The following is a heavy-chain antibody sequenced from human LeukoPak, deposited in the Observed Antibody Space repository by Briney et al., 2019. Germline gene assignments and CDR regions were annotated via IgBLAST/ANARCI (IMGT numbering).Heavy chain of an antibody. J-gene: IGHJ4*02. CDR3: AKYGNSGWVIDY. CDR2: IYYTGAT. CDR1: XXSXASNX. D-gene: IGHD6-19*01. Sequence: PSETLSXTXXVXXXSXASNXWTWIXQPPGKGLEYIGYIYYTGATNYNPSLKSRVTISVDTSKNQFSLRLSSVTAADTAVYFCAKYGNSGWVIDYWGQGTLVTVSS. V-gene: IGHV4-59*08.